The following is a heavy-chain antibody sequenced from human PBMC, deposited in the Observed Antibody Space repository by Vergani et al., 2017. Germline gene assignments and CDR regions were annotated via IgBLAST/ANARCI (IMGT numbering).Heavy chain of an antibody. CDR2: ISSSSSYI. V-gene: IGHV3-21*01. J-gene: IGHJ2*01. Sequence: EVQLVESGGGLVKPGGSLRLSCAASGFTFSSYSMNWVRQAPGRGLEWVSSISSSSSYISYADSVKGRFTIPRDNSKKTLYLQMNSLRAEDTAVYYCARDRRWTVGTWVPDWYFDLWGRGTLVTVSS. CDR1: GFTFSSYS. D-gene: IGHD3/OR15-3a*01. CDR3: ARDRRWTVGTWVPDWYFDL.